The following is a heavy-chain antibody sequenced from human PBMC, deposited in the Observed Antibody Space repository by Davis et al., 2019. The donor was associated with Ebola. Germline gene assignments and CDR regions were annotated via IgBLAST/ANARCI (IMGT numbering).Heavy chain of an antibody. V-gene: IGHV1-46*01. Sequence: ASVKVSCTASGYTFTSYYMHWVRQAPGQGLEWMGIINPSGGSTSYAQKFQGRVTMIRDTSTSTVYMELRSLRSEDTAIYYCAKDTSNIWFDIWGQGTNVTVSS. CDR3: AKDTSNIWFDI. CDR1: GYTFTSYY. J-gene: IGHJ3*02. D-gene: IGHD1-26*01. CDR2: INPSGGST.